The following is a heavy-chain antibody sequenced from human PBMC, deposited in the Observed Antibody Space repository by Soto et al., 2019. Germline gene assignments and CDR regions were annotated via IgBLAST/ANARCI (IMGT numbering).Heavy chain of an antibody. V-gene: IGHV1-69*13. CDR2: IIPIFGTA. CDR3: ARDLPGYSSSWYSGGVSSY. Sequence: ASVKVSCKASGGTFSSYAISWVRQAPGQGLEWMGGIIPIFGTANYAQKFQGRVTITADESTSTAYMELSSLRSEDTAVYYCARDLPGYSSSWYSGGVSSYWGQGTLVTVSS. J-gene: IGHJ4*02. D-gene: IGHD6-13*01. CDR1: GGTFSSYA.